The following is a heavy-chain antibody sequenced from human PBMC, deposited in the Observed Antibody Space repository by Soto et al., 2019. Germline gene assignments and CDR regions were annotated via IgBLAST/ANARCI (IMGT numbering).Heavy chain of an antibody. Sequence: PSETLSLTCTVSGGSISSGDYYWSWIRQPPGKGLEWIGYIYYSGSTYYNPSLKSRVTISVDTSKNQFSLKLSSVTAADTAVYYCARVARSSGWYTGGYFDYWGQGTLVTVSS. D-gene: IGHD6-19*01. CDR3: ARVARSSGWYTGGYFDY. CDR2: IYYSGST. J-gene: IGHJ4*02. V-gene: IGHV4-30-4*01. CDR1: GGSISSGDYY.